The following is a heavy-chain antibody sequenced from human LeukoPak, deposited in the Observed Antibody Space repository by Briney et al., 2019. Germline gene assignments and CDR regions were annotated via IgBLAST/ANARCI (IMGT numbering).Heavy chain of an antibody. CDR3: AREPGIAAAGFSDY. D-gene: IGHD6-13*01. CDR1: GFTFSSYS. J-gene: IGHJ4*02. V-gene: IGHV3-21*01. CDR2: ISSSSSYI. Sequence: GGSLRLSCAASGFTFSSYSMNWVRQAPGKGLEWVSSISSSSSYIYYADSVKGRFTISRDNAKNSLYLQMNSLRAEDTAVYYCAREPGIAAAGFSDYWGQGTLVTVSS.